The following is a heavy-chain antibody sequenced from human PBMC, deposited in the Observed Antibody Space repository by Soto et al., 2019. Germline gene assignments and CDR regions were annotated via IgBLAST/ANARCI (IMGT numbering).Heavy chain of an antibody. V-gene: IGHV1-2*02. CDR3: ARVDCSGGSCPINYYYFGMDV. CDR1: GYTFTGYY. CDR2: INPNSGGT. D-gene: IGHD2-15*01. Sequence: AAVKVSCKASGYTFTGYYMHWVRQAPGQGLEWMGWINPNSGGTNYAQKFQGRVTMTRDTSISTAYMELSRLRSDDTAVYYCARVDCSGGSCPINYYYFGMDVWGQGTPVTVSS. J-gene: IGHJ6*02.